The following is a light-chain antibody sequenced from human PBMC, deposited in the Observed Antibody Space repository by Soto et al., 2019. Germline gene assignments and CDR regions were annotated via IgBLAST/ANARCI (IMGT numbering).Light chain of an antibody. Sequence: EIVLTQSPGTLSLSPGERATLSCRASQSVSTRSLAWYQQKPGQAPRLLISGASSRAADIPDRFSGSGSGTDFTLTINRLEPEDFALYYCQQYGSSAPITFGQGTRLEIK. CDR1: QSVSTRS. CDR3: QQYGSSAPIT. V-gene: IGKV3-20*01. CDR2: GAS. J-gene: IGKJ5*01.